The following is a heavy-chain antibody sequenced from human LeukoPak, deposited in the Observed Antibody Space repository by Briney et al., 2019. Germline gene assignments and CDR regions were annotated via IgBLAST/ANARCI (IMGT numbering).Heavy chain of an antibody. D-gene: IGHD2-15*01. CDR2: INTNTGNP. CDR1: GYTFTGYY. J-gene: IGHJ3*02. V-gene: IGHV7-4-1*02. Sequence: ASVKVSCKASGYTFTGYYMHWVRQAPGQGLEWMGWINTNTGNPTYAQGFTGRFVFSLDTSVSTAYLQISSLKAEDTAVYYCARSTRTYCIDIWGQGTMVTVSS. CDR3: ARSTRTYCIDI.